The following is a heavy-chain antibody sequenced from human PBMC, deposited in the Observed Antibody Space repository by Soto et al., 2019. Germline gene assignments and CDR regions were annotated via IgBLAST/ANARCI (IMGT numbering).Heavy chain of an antibody. CDR2: ISGGGGST. J-gene: IGHJ4*02. D-gene: IGHD3-16*01. V-gene: IGHV3-23*01. CDR3: AKVPAYDYVWGTYYYFDY. Sequence: PGGSLRLSCAASGFTFSNSAMIWVRQAPGKGLEWVSSISGGGGSTYYADSVKGRFTISRDNSRNTLYLQVNSLRAEDTAVYYCAKVPAYDYVWGTYYYFDYWGLGALVTVSS. CDR1: GFTFSNSA.